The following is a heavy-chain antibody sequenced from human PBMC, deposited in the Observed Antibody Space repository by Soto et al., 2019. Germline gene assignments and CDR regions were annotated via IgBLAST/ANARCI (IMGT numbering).Heavy chain of an antibody. CDR2: IWYDGSNE. D-gene: IGHD2-21*02. V-gene: IGHV3-33*01. CDR3: ARVSAGDTSPTYFHY. J-gene: IGHJ4*02. Sequence: QVQLVESGGGVVQPGRSLRLSCAASGFTFSGYGMHWVRQAPGKGLEWVAIIWYDGSNEYYADSVKGRFTISRDNSKNTLYLQMNNLRDEDSAVYYCARVSAGDTSPTYFHYWGQGTQVTVSS. CDR1: GFTFSGYG.